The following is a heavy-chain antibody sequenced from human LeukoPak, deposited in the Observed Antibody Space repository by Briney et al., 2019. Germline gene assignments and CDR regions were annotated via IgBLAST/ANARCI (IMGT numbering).Heavy chain of an antibody. V-gene: IGHV1-46*01. CDR1: GYTFTSYG. CDR3: ARAVINYRGPRGVFAY. D-gene: IGHD3-10*01. Sequence: ASVKVSCKASGYTFTSYGISWVRQAPGQGLEWMGMINPSGGSTTYAQKFQGRVTMTRDMSTSTVSMELSSLRSEDTVVYYCARAVINYRGPRGVFAYWGQGTLVTVSS. CDR2: INPSGGST. J-gene: IGHJ4*02.